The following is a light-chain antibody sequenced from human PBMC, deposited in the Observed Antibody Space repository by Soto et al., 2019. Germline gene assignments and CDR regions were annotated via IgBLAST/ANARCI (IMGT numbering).Light chain of an antibody. V-gene: IGKV1-5*01. J-gene: IGKJ1*01. CDR2: DAS. CDR3: QQYNSRT. Sequence: DIQMTQSPSTLSASVGDRVTITCRASQSISSWLAWYQQKPGKAPELLIYDASSLESGVPSRFSGSGSGTEFTLTISSLQPDDFATYYCQQYNSRTFGQGTKVEIK. CDR1: QSISSW.